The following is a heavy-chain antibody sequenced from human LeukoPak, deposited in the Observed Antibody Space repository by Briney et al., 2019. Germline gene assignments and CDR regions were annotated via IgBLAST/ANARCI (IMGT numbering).Heavy chain of an antibody. CDR1: GYTFTYYD. CDR3: ARRGLGTTQRYFEY. Sequence: ASVKVSCKASGYTFTYYDITWVRQAPGQGLEWMGWISAYNGHTNYAQKLQGRITVTTDTSTSTSYMELRSLRSDDTAVYYCARRGLGTTQRYFEYWGQGTLVIVSS. V-gene: IGHV1-18*01. J-gene: IGHJ4*02. D-gene: IGHD1-7*01. CDR2: ISAYNGHT.